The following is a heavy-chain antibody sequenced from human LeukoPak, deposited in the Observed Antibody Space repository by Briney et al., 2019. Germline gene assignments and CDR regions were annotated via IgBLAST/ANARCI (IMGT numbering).Heavy chain of an antibody. Sequence: PSETLSLTCAVYGGSFSGYYWSWIRQPPGKGLEWIGEINHSGSTNYNPSLKSRVTISVDTSKNQFSLKLSSVTAADTAVYYCARVRAVYNGYSSGWSDYWGQGTLVTVSS. CDR2: INHSGST. J-gene: IGHJ4*02. D-gene: IGHD6-19*01. CDR3: ARVRAVYNGYSSGWSDY. V-gene: IGHV4-34*01. CDR1: GGSFSGYY.